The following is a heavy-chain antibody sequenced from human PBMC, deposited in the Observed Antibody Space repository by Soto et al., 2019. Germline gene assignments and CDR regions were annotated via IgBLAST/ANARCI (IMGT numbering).Heavy chain of an antibody. CDR2: IGLYIQNT. CDR1: GYIFTSYA. J-gene: IGHJ3*02. D-gene: IGHD3-22*01. CDR3: VRDPQYGSGYYFSGLGDI. V-gene: IGHV1-18*04. Sequence: GASVKFSCKASGYIFTSYAINWVRQAPGQGLEWMGYIGLYIQNTIYAQKFQGRVTMTTDTSTSTAYMELRSLRSDDTALYYCVRDPQYGSGYYFSGLGDIWGQGTKVTVSS.